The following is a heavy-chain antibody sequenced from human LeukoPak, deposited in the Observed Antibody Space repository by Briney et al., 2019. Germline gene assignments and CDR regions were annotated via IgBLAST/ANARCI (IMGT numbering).Heavy chain of an antibody. CDR3: ARALITMIVVGTFDP. D-gene: IGHD3-22*01. CDR2: IYYSGST. J-gene: IGHJ5*02. CDR1: GGSISSGGYY. V-gene: IGHV4-31*03. Sequence: TSETLSLTCTVSGGSISSGGYYWSWIRQHPGKGLEWIGYIYYSGSTYYNPSLKSRVTISVDTSKNQFSLKLSSVPAADTAVYYCARALITMIVVGTFDPWGQGTLVTVSS.